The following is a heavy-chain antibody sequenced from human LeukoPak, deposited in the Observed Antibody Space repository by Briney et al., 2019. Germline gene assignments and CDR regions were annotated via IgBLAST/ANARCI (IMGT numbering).Heavy chain of an antibody. V-gene: IGHV3-23*01. CDR3: AKGGVYGYYYGTDV. Sequence: PGGSLRLSCAASGFTFSSYGMHWVRQAPGKGLEWVSAISGSGGSTYYADSVNGRFSISRDNFKNTLYLQMNSLRAEDPAVYYCAKGGVYGYYYGTDVWGQGTTVTVSS. D-gene: IGHD2/OR15-2a*01. J-gene: IGHJ6*02. CDR2: ISGSGGST. CDR1: GFTFSSYG.